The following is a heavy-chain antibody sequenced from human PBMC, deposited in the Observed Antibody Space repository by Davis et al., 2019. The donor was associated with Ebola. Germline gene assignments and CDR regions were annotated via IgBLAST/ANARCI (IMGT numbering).Heavy chain of an antibody. J-gene: IGHJ4*02. CDR1: GYTFTGYY. CDR2: INPNSGGT. CDR3: ARDLLSSGRDY. V-gene: IGHV1-2*04. D-gene: IGHD6-25*01. Sequence: ASLKVSCKASGYTFTGYYMHWVRQAPVQGLEWMGWINPNSGGTNYAQKFQGWVTMTRDTSISTAYMELSRLRSDDTAVYYCARDLLSSGRDYWGQGSLVTVSS.